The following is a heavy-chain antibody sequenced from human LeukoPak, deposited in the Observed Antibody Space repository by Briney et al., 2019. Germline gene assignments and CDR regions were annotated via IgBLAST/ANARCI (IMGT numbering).Heavy chain of an antibody. CDR1: GYTFTGYY. V-gene: IGHV1-2*06. J-gene: IGHJ5*02. D-gene: IGHD2-15*01. CDR3: ARDWWLKYNWFDP. CDR2: INPNSGGT. Sequence: ASVKVSCKASGYTFTGYYVHWVRQAPGQGLEWMGRINPNSGGTNYAQKFQGRVTMTRDTSISTAYMELSRLRSDDTAVYYCARDWWLKYNWFDPWGQGTLVTVSS.